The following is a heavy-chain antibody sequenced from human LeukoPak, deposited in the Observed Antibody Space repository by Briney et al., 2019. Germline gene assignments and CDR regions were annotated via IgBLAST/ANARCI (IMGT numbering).Heavy chain of an antibody. Sequence: GGSLRLSCAASGFTFSTYSMDWVRQAPGKGLEWVSSISSGSSYIYYADSVKGRFTISRDNAKNSLYLQMNSLRAEDTAVYYCARREVGATLGDWGQGTLVTVSS. CDR2: ISSGSSYI. V-gene: IGHV3-21*01. J-gene: IGHJ4*02. D-gene: IGHD1-26*01. CDR3: ARREVGATLGD. CDR1: GFTFSTYS.